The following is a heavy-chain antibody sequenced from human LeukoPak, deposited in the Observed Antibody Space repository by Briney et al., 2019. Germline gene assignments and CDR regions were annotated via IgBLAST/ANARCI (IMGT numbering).Heavy chain of an antibody. CDR2: ISRSSIYI. V-gene: IGHV3-21*01. Sequence: GGSLRLSCAASGFTFSRYSTNWVRQAPGKGLEWVSSISRSSIYIYYADSVKGRFTISRDNAKNSLYLQMNSLRAEDTAVYYCARGGGYDSSGRPFDYWGQGTLVTVSS. CDR3: ARGGGYDSSGRPFDY. J-gene: IGHJ4*02. CDR1: GFTFSRYS. D-gene: IGHD3-22*01.